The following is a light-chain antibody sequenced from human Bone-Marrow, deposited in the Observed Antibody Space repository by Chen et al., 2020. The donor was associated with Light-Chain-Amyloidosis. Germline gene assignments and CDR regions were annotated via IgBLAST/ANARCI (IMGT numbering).Light chain of an antibody. CDR3: QVWDRSSDRPV. J-gene: IGLJ3*02. CDR1: NIGSTS. Sequence: SYVLTQPSSVSVAPGQTATIACGGNNIGSTSVHWYQQTPGQAPLLVVYDDSDRPSGIPGRWSGSNSGNTATLTISRVEAGDEADYYGQVWDRSSDRPVFGGGTKLTVL. CDR2: DDS. V-gene: IGLV3-21*02.